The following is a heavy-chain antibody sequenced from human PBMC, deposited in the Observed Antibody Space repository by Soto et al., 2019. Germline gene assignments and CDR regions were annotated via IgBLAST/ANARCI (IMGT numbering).Heavy chain of an antibody. Sequence: QVQLVEAGGGVVHPGRSLRLSCAASGFTFSSYGMHWVRQAPGKGLEWVAVIWYDGNNKYFADSVKGRFSISRDNSKNTLYLEMNSLRAEDTAVYYCARELNTVTTRDAFDIWGQGTMVTVSS. V-gene: IGHV3-33*01. CDR2: IWYDGNNK. J-gene: IGHJ3*02. CDR3: ARELNTVTTRDAFDI. D-gene: IGHD4-17*01. CDR1: GFTFSSYG.